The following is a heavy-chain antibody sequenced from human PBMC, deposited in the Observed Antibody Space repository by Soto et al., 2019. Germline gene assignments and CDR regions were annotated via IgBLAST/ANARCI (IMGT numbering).Heavy chain of an antibody. Sequence: PSETLSLTFAVSGDSISSGYYWAWIRPPPGRGLEWIGEINHSGSTNYNPSLKSRVTISVDTSKNQVSLKLSSVTAADTAVYSCARGLGFWSGYYSDYWGQGTLVT. CDR2: INHSGST. J-gene: IGHJ4*02. CDR1: GDSISSGYY. CDR3: ARGLGFWSGYYSDY. D-gene: IGHD3-3*01. V-gene: IGHV4-38-2*01.